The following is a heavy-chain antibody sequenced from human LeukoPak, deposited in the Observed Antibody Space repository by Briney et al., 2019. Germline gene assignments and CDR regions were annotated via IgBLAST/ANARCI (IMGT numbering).Heavy chain of an antibody. CDR2: IKQDGSEK. D-gene: IGHD6-13*01. J-gene: IGHJ4*02. CDR1: GFTFSSYW. CDR3: ASGDSSSWYSY. Sequence: GGSLRLSCAASGFTFSSYWMSWVRQAPGKGLEWVANIKQDGSEKYYVDSVKGRFTISRDNAKNSLYLQTNSLRAEDTAVYYCASGDSSSWYSYWGQGTLVTVSS. V-gene: IGHV3-7*01.